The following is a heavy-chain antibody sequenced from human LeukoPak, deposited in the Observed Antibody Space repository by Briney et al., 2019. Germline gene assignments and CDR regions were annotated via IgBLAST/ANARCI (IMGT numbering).Heavy chain of an antibody. Sequence: PVGSLRLSCSASGFTVINNYMSWVRQAPGKGLEWVSLIYSGGSTYYADSVKGRFTISRDNSKNTLYLQMNSLRAEDTAVYYCARDLYSSGWYRAFDIWGRGTMVTVSS. V-gene: IGHV3-66*01. J-gene: IGHJ3*02. CDR1: GFTVINNY. CDR3: ARDLYSSGWYRAFDI. D-gene: IGHD6-19*01. CDR2: IYSGGST.